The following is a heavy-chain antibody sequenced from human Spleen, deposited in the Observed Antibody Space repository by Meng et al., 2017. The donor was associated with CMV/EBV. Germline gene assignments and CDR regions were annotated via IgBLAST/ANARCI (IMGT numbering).Heavy chain of an antibody. J-gene: IGHJ3*02. CDR3: ASGGEGLYYDFWSGYYPGVNDQSAAFDI. CDR2: IYSGGST. Sequence: RQAPGKGLQWVSFIYSGGSTYYADSVKGRFTISRDNSKNTLYLQLNSLRAEDTAVYYCASGGEGLYYDFWSGYYPGVNDQSAAFDIWGQGTMVTVSS. D-gene: IGHD3-3*01. V-gene: IGHV3-53*01.